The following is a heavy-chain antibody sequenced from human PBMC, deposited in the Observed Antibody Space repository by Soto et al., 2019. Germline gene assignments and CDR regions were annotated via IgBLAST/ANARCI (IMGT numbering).Heavy chain of an antibody. CDR3: VKGGWLDF. CDR1: GFTFNTFE. J-gene: IGHJ5*01. V-gene: IGHV3-23*01. Sequence: VQLLESGGGLVQPGGSLRLSCAASGFTFNTFEMSWVRQAPGRGLEWVSFISDDGTRTYYADAVKGRFTISRDNSKYTLYLQMNSLTVEDTAVYACVKGGWLDFWGQGTLVTVSS. D-gene: IGHD3-16*01. CDR2: ISDDGTRT.